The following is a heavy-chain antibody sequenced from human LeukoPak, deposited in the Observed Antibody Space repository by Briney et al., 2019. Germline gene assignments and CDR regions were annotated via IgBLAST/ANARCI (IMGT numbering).Heavy chain of an antibody. CDR1: GFTFSSYS. CDR2: ISSSSSYI. CDR3: ARDDSSSWYDFWFDP. J-gene: IGHJ5*02. V-gene: IGHV3-21*01. Sequence: PGGSLRLSCAASGFTFSSYSMNWVRQAPGKGLEWVSSISSSSSYIYYADSVKGRFTISRDNAKNSLYLQMNSLRAEDMAVYYCARDDSSSWYDFWFDPWGQGTLVTVSS. D-gene: IGHD6-13*01.